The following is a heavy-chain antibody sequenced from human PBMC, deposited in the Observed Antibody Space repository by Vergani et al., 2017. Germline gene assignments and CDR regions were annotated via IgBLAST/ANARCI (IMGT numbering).Heavy chain of an antibody. CDR2: IYYSGST. Sequence: QVQLQESGPGLVKPSETLSLTCTVSNASVSNTFYYWGWIRQTPGKGLEWIGSIYYSGSTYYNPSLESRVTMSVDTSKSQFSLKLRSVTAADTAVFFCARVMYRDEASTGYRLEGMDIWGQGTTVTISS. CDR3: ARVMYRDEASTGYRLEGMDI. J-gene: IGHJ6*02. CDR1: NASVSNTFYY. D-gene: IGHD3-9*01. V-gene: IGHV4-39*07.